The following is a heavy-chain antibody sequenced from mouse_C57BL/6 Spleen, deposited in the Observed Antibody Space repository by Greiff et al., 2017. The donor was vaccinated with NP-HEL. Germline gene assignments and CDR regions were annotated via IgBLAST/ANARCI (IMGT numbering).Heavy chain of an antibody. D-gene: IGHD1-1*01. V-gene: IGHV1-82*01. Sequence: QVQLQQSGPELVKPGASVKISCKASGYAFSSSWMNWVTQRPGKGLEWIGRLYPGDGATNYNGKFKGKATLTADKSSSTAYMQLSSLTSEDSAVYFCARSGRYVYFDYWGQGTTLTVSS. J-gene: IGHJ2*01. CDR1: GYAFSSSW. CDR3: ARSGRYVYFDY. CDR2: LYPGDGAT.